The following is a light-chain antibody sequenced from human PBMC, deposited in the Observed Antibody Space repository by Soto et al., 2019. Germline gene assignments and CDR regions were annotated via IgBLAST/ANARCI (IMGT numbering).Light chain of an antibody. J-gene: IGKJ1*01. CDR2: GAS. Sequence: ELVLTQSPGTLSLSPGERATLSCRASQTVTTTHLAWYQQKPGQAPRLLIYGASTRATGIPDRFSGGGSGTDFTLTISNLQSEDFAVYHCQQYDKWPRTFGQGTKVEI. V-gene: IGKV3-20*01. CDR3: QQYDKWPRT. CDR1: QTVTTTH.